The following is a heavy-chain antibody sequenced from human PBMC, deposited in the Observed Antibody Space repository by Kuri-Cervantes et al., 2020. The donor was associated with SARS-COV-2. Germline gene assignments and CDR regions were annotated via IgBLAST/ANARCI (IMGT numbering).Heavy chain of an antibody. V-gene: IGHV4-38-2*02. CDR1: GYSISGSYY. D-gene: IGHD3-3*01. CDR3: ARDRYDQMDV. CDR2: IYHSGST. Sequence: GSLRLSCSVSGYSISGSYYWGWIRQPPGKGQEWIGSIYHSGSTYYNPYLKSRVTISVDTSKTQFSLRLSSLTAADTAVYYCARDRYDQMDVWGKGTTVTVSS. J-gene: IGHJ6*04.